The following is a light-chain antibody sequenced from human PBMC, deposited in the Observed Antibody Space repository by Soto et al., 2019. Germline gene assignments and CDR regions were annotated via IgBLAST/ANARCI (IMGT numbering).Light chain of an antibody. J-gene: IGLJ1*01. CDR1: SSDVGGYNY. CDR3: SSYTSSSTLLYV. CDR2: DVS. V-gene: IGLV2-14*01. Sequence: QSALTQPASVSGSPGQSITISCTGTSSDVGGYNYVSWYQQHPGKAPKLMIYDVSNRPSGVSNRFSGSKSGNTASLTISGLQAVDEADYSCSSYTSSSTLLYVFGSGTKLTVL.